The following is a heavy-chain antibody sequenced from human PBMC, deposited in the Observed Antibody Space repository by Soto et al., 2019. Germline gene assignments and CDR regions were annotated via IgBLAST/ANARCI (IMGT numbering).Heavy chain of an antibody. CDR3: AKDVAATL. CDR1: GFTFSNFA. D-gene: IGHD6-13*01. J-gene: IGHJ4*02. CDR2: ISASGKST. Sequence: GGSLRLSCAASGFTFSNFALNWVRQAPGKGLEWVSTISASGKSTYYADSVRGRFTISRDNSGNMLFLQMNGLGADDAAVYYCAKDVAATLWGQGALVTVSS. V-gene: IGHV3-23*01.